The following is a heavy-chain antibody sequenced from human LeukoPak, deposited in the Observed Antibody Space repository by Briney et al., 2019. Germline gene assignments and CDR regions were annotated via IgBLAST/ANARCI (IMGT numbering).Heavy chain of an antibody. CDR1: GGSFSGYY. D-gene: IGHD3-9*01. Sequence: PSETLSLTCAVHGGSFSGYYWSWIRQPPGKGLEWIGEINHSGSTNYNPSLKSRVTISVDTSKNQFSLKLSSVTAADTAVYYCASTKRILRYFDWLLHFDYWGQGTLVTVSS. V-gene: IGHV4-34*01. CDR2: INHSGST. J-gene: IGHJ4*02. CDR3: ASTKRILRYFDWLLHFDY.